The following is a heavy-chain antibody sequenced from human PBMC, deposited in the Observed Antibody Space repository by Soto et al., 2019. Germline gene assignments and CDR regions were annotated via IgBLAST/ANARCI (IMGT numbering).Heavy chain of an antibody. CDR3: VRQGIDYLHGLVDV. J-gene: IGHJ6*02. V-gene: IGHV4-59*08. CDR2: VYYTGDT. Sequence: QVQLQQSGPRLVKPSETLSLTCTVSSGPDRSHNWGWIRQPPGRGLEWNGYVYYTGDTAYNPSLRSRVSISADTSTNDISLTLSSGTAADTAVYYCVRQGIDYLHGLVDVWGQWTTVSVSS. CDR1: SGPDRSHN. D-gene: IGHD4-17*01.